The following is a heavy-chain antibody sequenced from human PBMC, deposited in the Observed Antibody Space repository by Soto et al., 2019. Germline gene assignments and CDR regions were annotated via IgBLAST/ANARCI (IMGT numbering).Heavy chain of an antibody. Sequence: EVQLLESGGGLVQPGGSLRLSCAASGFTFSSYAMSWVRQAPGKGLEWVSAISGSGGSTYYADSVKGRFTISRGNSKNTQYLQMNSLRAEDTAVYYCAKVYVSGYDWDYWGQGSLVTVSS. CDR2: ISGSGGST. V-gene: IGHV3-23*01. J-gene: IGHJ4*02. CDR1: GFTFSSYA. D-gene: IGHD5-12*01. CDR3: AKVYVSGYDWDY.